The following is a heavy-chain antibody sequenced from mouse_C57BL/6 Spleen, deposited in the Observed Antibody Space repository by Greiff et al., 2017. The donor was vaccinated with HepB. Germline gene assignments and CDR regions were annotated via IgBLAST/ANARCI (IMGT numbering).Heavy chain of an antibody. D-gene: IGHD2-5*01. Sequence: VQLQQSGPELVKPGASVKISCKASGYAFSSYWMNWVKQRPGKGLEWIGQIYPGDGDTNYNGKFKGKATLTADKSSSTAYMQLSSLTSEDSAVYFCARDSNYVDYYAMDYWGQGTSVTVSS. J-gene: IGHJ4*01. CDR1: GYAFSSYW. CDR3: ARDSNYVDYYAMDY. CDR2: IYPGDGDT. V-gene: IGHV1-80*01.